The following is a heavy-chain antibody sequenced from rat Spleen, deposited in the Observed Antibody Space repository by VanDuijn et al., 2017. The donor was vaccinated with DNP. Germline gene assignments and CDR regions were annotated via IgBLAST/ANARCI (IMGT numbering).Heavy chain of an antibody. J-gene: IGHJ3*01. CDR1: GLTFSDFY. D-gene: IGHD1-6*01. Sequence: EVQLVESGGGLVQPGGSLKLSCAASGLTFSDFYMAWVRQAPTKGLEWVASISYDGGRTYYRDSVKGRFTISRDNAKNTQYLQMDSLRSEDTATYYCATHKRYTTDSDWFAYWGQGTLVTVSS. V-gene: IGHV5-20*01. CDR2: ISYDGGRT. CDR3: ATHKRYTTDSDWFAY.